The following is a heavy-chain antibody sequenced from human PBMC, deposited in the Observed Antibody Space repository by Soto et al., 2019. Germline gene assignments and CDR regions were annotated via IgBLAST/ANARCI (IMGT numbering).Heavy chain of an antibody. V-gene: IGHV1-46*01. CDR2: INPSGGST. CDR1: GYTFTSYY. CDR3: ARARSIAARPLAIDP. Sequence: GASVKVSCKASGYTFTSYYMDWVRQAPGQGLEWMGIINPSGGSTSYAQKFQGRVAMTRDTSTSTVYMELSSLRSEDTAVYYCARARSIAARPLAIDPWGQGTLVTVSS. J-gene: IGHJ5*02. D-gene: IGHD6-6*01.